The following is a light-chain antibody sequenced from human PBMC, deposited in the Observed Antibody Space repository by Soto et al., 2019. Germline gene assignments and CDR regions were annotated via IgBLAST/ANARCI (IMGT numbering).Light chain of an antibody. CDR1: QGIRND. V-gene: IGKV1-6*01. CDR2: AAS. CDR3: LQDYNYPLT. Sequence: IQMTQSPSSLSASVGDRVTIPCRASQGIRNDLGWYQQKPGKAPKLLIYAASSLQSGVPSRFSASGSGTDFTLTISSLQPEDFGSYFCLQDYNYPLTFGGGTKVDIK. J-gene: IGKJ4*01.